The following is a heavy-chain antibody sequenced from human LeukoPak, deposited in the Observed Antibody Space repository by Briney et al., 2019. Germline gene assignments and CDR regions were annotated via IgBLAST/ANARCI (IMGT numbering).Heavy chain of an antibody. CDR1: GDSISSSSYF. J-gene: IGHJ6*03. V-gene: IGHV4-39*07. Sequence: PPETLSLTCTVSGDSISSSSYFWGWIRQPPGKGLEWIGSIYYTGDTYYNPSLKSRITISVDTSKNQFSLKLSSVTAADTAVYYCARGITQTTVTTSGSPYYYYYMDVWGKGTTVTISS. D-gene: IGHD4-17*01. CDR3: ARGITQTTVTTSGSPYYYYYMDV. CDR2: IYYTGDT.